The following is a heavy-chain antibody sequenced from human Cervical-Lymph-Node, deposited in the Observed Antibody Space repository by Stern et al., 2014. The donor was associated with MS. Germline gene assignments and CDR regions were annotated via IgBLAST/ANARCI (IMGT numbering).Heavy chain of an antibody. V-gene: IGHV3-30*03. J-gene: IGHJ4*02. CDR3: ILATIIRDY. CDR2: ISYDGSKK. CDR1: GFTFSSYG. Sequence: QLVQSGGGVVQPGRSLRLSCAASGFTFSSYGMYWVRQVPGQGLEWVAIISYDGSKKYYSDSVKGRFTISRDNSKNTLYLQMNSLKTDDTAVYYCILATIIRDYWGQGTLVTVSS. D-gene: IGHD5-24*01.